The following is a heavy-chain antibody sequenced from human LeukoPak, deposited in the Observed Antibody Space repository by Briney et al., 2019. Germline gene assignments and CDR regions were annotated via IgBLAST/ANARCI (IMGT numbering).Heavy chain of an antibody. CDR2: ISGNGDST. CDR1: GFIFRNYA. D-gene: IGHD2-21*01. Sequence: SGGSLRLSCVASGFIFRNYAMCWVRQAPGKGLEWVSFISGNGDSTYYPESVEGRFTISRDNSKNTLFLQMNSLRAEDTAVYYCTKDRPCSFDLWGQGAVVTVSS. V-gene: IGHV3-23*01. CDR3: TKDRPCSFDL. J-gene: IGHJ4*02.